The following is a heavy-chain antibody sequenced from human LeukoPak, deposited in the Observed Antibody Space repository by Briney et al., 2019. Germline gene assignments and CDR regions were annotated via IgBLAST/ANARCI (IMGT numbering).Heavy chain of an antibody. Sequence: PGRSLRLSCAASGFTFSSYGMHWVRQAPGKGLEWVAVISYDGSNKYYADSVKGRFTISRDNSKNTLYLQMNSLRAEDTAVYYCAKDLFRYGSGSYWPNWGQGTLVTVSS. V-gene: IGHV3-30*18. CDR2: ISYDGSNK. J-gene: IGHJ4*02. CDR3: AKDLFRYGSGSYWPN. CDR1: GFTFSSYG. D-gene: IGHD3-10*01.